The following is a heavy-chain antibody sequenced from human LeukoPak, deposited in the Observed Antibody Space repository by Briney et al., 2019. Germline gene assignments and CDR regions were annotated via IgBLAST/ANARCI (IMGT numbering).Heavy chain of an antibody. J-gene: IGHJ4*02. CDR2: IYYSGST. D-gene: IGHD6-13*01. Sequence: SETLSLTCTVSGGSISSSSYYWGWIRQPPGKGLEWSGSIYYSGSTYYNPSLKSRVTISVDTSKNQFSLKLSSVTAADTAVYYCARDGGSSFDYWGQGTLVNVSS. V-gene: IGHV4-39*07. CDR1: GGSISSSSYY. CDR3: ARDGGSSFDY.